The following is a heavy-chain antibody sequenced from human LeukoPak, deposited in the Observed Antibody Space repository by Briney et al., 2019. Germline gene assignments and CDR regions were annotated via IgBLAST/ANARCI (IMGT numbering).Heavy chain of an antibody. D-gene: IGHD3-22*01. CDR3: ARSSEAAYYDSSPTGLYYFDY. CDR1: GGTFSSYA. CDR2: IITIFGTA. J-gene: IGHJ4*02. Sequence: ASVKVSCKASGGTFSSYAISWVRQAPGQGLEWMGGIITIFGTANYAQKFQGRVTITADESTSTAYMELSSLRSEDTAVYYCARSSEAAYYDSSPTGLYYFDYWGQGTLVTVSS. V-gene: IGHV1-69*13.